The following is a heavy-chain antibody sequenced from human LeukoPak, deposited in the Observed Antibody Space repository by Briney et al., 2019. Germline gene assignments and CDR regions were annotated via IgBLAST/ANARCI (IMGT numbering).Heavy chain of an antibody. Sequence: GGSLRLSCAASGFNFINYWMNWVRQAPGKGLEWVANIKQDGSEKYYVDSVKGRFTISRDNAKNSLYLQMNSLRAEDTAVYYCAKEIWPTVTTPGWTYFDYWGQGALVTVSS. CDR2: IKQDGSEK. V-gene: IGHV3-7*01. J-gene: IGHJ4*02. CDR1: GFNFINYW. CDR3: AKEIWPTVTTPGWTYFDY. D-gene: IGHD4-17*01.